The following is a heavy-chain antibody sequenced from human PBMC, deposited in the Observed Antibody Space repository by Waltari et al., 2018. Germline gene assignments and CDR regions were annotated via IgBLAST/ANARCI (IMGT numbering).Heavy chain of an antibody. J-gene: IGHJ5*02. Sequence: QLQLQESGPGLVKPSETLSLTCTVSGGSISSSSYYWGWIRQPPGKGLGWIGSIYYSGSTYYNPSLKSRVTISVDTSKNQFSLKLSSVTAADTAVYYCARLRILGYCSGGSCYSDWFDPWGQGTLVTVSS. D-gene: IGHD2-15*01. V-gene: IGHV4-39*01. CDR3: ARLRILGYCSGGSCYSDWFDP. CDR1: GGSISSSSYY. CDR2: IYYSGST.